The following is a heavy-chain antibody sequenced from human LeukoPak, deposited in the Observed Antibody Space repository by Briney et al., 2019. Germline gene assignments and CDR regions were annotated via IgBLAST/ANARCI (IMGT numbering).Heavy chain of an antibody. Sequence: ASVKVSCKASGYTFTSYAMHWVRQAPGQRLEWMGWINTNTGNPTYAQGFTGRFVFSLDTSVSTAYLQISSLKAEDTAVYYCARDRQGGYPIVFDYWGQGTLVTVSS. CDR1: GYTFTSYA. D-gene: IGHD5-18*01. CDR3: ARDRQGGYPIVFDY. J-gene: IGHJ4*02. CDR2: INTNTGNP. V-gene: IGHV7-4-1*02.